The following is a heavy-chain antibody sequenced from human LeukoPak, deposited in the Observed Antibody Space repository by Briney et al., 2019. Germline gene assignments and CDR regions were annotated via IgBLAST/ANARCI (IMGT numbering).Heavy chain of an antibody. D-gene: IGHD3-10*01. CDR3: AREQSVFDNWLDP. Sequence: GGSLRLSCEASGFTFSHYGMHWVRQAPGKGLEWVAVIWYDESNEYYADSVKGRFTVSRNNSKNALYLQMSSLRAEDTAIYYCAREQSVFDNWLDPWGQGTLVTVSS. CDR2: IWYDESNE. J-gene: IGHJ5*02. CDR1: GFTFSHYG. V-gene: IGHV3-33*01.